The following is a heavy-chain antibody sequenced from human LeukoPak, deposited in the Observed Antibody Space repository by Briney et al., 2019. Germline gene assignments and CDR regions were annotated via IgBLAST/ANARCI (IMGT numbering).Heavy chain of an antibody. CDR1: GGSISSGGYY. J-gene: IGHJ4*02. CDR3: ARRVSIAAAGTSSRFDY. D-gene: IGHD6-13*01. Sequence: SETLSLTCTVSGGSISSGGYYWSWIRQHPGKGLEWIGYIYYSGSTYYNPSPKSRVTISVDTSKNQFSLKLSSVTAADTAVYYCARRVSIAAAGTSSRFDYWGQGTLVTVSS. CDR2: IYYSGST. V-gene: IGHV4-31*03.